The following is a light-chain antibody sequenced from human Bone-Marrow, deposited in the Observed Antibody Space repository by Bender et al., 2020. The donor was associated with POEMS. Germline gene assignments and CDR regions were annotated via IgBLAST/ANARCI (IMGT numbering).Light chain of an antibody. J-gene: IGLJ3*02. CDR1: SSNTGSGYD. CDR2: GYN. Sequence: QSVLTQPPSVSGAPGQRVTISCTGSSSNTGSGYDINWYQHLPGTAPKLLIYGYNNRPSGVPARFSGSKSGNTASLTVSGLQAEDEADYYCSSYVDTNLRVFGGGTKLTVL. CDR3: SSYVDTNLRV. V-gene: IGLV1-40*01.